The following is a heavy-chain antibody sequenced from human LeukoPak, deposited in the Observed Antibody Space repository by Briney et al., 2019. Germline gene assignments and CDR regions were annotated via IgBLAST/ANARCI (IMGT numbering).Heavy chain of an antibody. CDR3: ARYYASGNFDY. Sequence: PGGSLRLSCAASGFTFSNYWMSWVRQAPGKGLEWVANIKQDGREKYYVDSGKGRFTISRDNAKNSLYLQMNSLRVEDTAVYYCARYYASGNFDYWGQGTLVTVSP. CDR1: GFTFSNYW. CDR2: IKQDGREK. D-gene: IGHD3-10*01. V-gene: IGHV3-7*04. J-gene: IGHJ4*02.